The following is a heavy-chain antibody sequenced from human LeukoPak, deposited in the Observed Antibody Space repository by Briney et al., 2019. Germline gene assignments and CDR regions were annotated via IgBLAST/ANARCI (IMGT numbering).Heavy chain of an antibody. CDR3: ASSRSSELTAPV. Sequence: SETLSLTCAVYGGSFSGYYWSWIRQPPGKGLEWIGEINHSGSTNYNPSLKSRVTMPVDTSKNQFSLKLSSVTAADTAVYYCASSRSSELTAPVWGQGTTVTVSS. J-gene: IGHJ6*02. D-gene: IGHD6-6*01. V-gene: IGHV4-34*01. CDR1: GGSFSGYY. CDR2: INHSGST.